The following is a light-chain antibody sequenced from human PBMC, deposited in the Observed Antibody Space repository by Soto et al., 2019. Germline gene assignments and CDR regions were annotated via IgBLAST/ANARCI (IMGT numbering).Light chain of an antibody. CDR2: GAS. CDR3: QQYNNWSLT. Sequence: EIVMTQSPATLSVSPGERATLSCRASQSVSRNLAWYQQKPGQTPRLLIYGASTRATGIPARFSGSGSGTEFTLTISSLQSEDFAVYYCQQYNNWSLTFGGGTKVEI. CDR1: QSVSRN. J-gene: IGKJ4*01. V-gene: IGKV3-15*01.